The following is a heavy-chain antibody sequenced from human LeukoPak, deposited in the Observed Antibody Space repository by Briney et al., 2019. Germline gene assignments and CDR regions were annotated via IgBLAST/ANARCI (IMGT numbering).Heavy chain of an antibody. CDR2: INPNSGGT. D-gene: IGHD3-16*01. CDR1: GYTFTGYY. J-gene: IGHJ4*02. Sequence: ASVKVSCKASGYTFTGYYMHWVRPAPGQGLEWMGWINPNSGGTNYAQKFQGWVTMTRDTSISTAYMELSRLRSDDTAIYYCASAESHDYGETWGQGTLVTVSS. V-gene: IGHV1-2*04. CDR3: ASAESHDYGET.